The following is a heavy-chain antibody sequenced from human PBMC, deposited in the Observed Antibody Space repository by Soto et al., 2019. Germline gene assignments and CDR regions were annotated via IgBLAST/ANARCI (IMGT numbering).Heavy chain of an antibody. CDR1: GFTFSSYS. D-gene: IGHD3-10*01. CDR3: ARDPTPDYYGSGSYYNETNWFDP. Sequence: GSLRLSCAASGFTFSSYSMNWVRQAPGKGLEWVSSISSSSSYIYYADSVKGRFTISRDNAKNSLYLQMNSLRAEDTAVYYCARDPTPDYYGSGSYYNETNWFDPWGQGTLVTVSS. V-gene: IGHV3-21*01. CDR2: ISSSSSYI. J-gene: IGHJ5*02.